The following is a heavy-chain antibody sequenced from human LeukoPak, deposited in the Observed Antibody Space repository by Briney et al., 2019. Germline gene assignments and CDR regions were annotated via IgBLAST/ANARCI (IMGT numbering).Heavy chain of an antibody. D-gene: IGHD2-8*01. CDR2: INHSGST. CDR3: ARGLGSGSNG. J-gene: IGHJ4*02. CDR1: GGSISSYY. V-gene: IGHV4-34*01. Sequence: KPSETLSLTCTVSGGSISSYYWSWIRQPPGKGLEWIGEINHSGSTNYNPSLKSRVTISVDTSKNQFSLKLSSVTAADTAVYYCARGLGSGSNGWGRGTLVTVSS.